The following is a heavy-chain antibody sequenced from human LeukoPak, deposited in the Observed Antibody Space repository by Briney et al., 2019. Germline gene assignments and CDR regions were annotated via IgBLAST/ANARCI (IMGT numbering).Heavy chain of an antibody. D-gene: IGHD7-27*01. Sequence: GGSLRLSCAASGFTFSIYTMNWVRQAPGKGLEWVAYISSTSVSIDYADSVKGRFSISRDNAKNSLYLQINSLRSEDTAVYYCARRQLGHRLWDAFDVWGQGTVVTVSS. CDR2: ISSTSVSI. J-gene: IGHJ3*01. V-gene: IGHV3-48*04. CDR1: GFTFSIYT. CDR3: ARRQLGHRLWDAFDV.